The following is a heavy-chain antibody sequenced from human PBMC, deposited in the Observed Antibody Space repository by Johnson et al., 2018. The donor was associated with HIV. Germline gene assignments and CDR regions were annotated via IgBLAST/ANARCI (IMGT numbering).Heavy chain of an antibody. D-gene: IGHD6-19*01. J-gene: IGHJ3*02. V-gene: IGHV3-9*01. Sequence: VESGGGLVQPGRSLRVSCAASGFIFEDYAMHWVRQAPGKGLEWVSGISWNSGTKGYADSVKGRFSISRDNGKNSLYLQMSSLRPEDTAFYFCAKDIEPGGGNFLVGTFHKWGQGTMVTVSS. CDR1: GFIFEDYA. CDR2: ISWNSGTK. CDR3: AKDIEPGGGNFLVGTFHK.